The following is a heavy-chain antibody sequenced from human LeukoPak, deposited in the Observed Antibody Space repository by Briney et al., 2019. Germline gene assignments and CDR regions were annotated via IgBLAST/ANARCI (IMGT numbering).Heavy chain of an antibody. J-gene: IGHJ4*02. CDR1: GFSLTSSYY. CDR2: IYQSGRT. D-gene: IGHD5/OR15-5a*01. V-gene: IGHV4-38-2*02. Sequence: SESLSLTCIVSGFSLTSSYYWSWIPQPPGKGLEGVGSIYQSGRTYYNPSLKSRATLSVHTSKHQFSLYASYVTAAATAVHFRARRFDFVYDYVYYFDSWGQGTLVTVSS. CDR3: ARRFDFVYDYVYYFDS.